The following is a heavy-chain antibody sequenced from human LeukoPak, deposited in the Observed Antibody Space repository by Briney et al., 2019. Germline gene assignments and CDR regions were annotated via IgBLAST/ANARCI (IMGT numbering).Heavy chain of an antibody. V-gene: IGHV3-7*01. CDR1: GFTFRSFW. J-gene: IGHJ4*02. Sequence: GGSLRLSCGASGFTFRSFWMNWVRQAPGKGLEWVANIKDDGSDKYYVDSVKGRFSTSKDNAKNSLYLQMNSLRVEDTAVYYCVPLNWNPPGDFDRWGQGTLVTVSS. D-gene: IGHD1-20*01. CDR3: VPLNWNPPGDFDR. CDR2: IKDDGSDK.